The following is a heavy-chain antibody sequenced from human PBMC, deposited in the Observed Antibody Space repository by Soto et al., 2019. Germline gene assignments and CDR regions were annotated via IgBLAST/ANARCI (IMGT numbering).Heavy chain of an antibody. CDR2: IYYSGST. CDR1: GGSISSSSYY. CDR3: ATHTGVPGYSYGYNWFDP. D-gene: IGHD5-18*01. J-gene: IGHJ5*02. V-gene: IGHV4-39*01. Sequence: SETLSLTCTVSGGSISSSSYYWGWIRQPPGKGLEWIGSIYYSGSTYYNPSLKSRVTISVDTPKNQFSLKLSSVTAADTAVYYCATHTGVPGYSYGYNWFDPWGQGTLVTVSS.